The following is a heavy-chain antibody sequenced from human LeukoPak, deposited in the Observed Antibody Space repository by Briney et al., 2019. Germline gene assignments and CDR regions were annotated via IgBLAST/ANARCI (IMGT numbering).Heavy chain of an antibody. V-gene: IGHV4-59*01. CDR3: ATVTGDF. D-gene: IGHD2-21*02. Sequence: SETLSLTCTVSGGSIRSYYWSWIRQPPGKGLEWFGNIHYSGNTNYNPSLRSRVTMSLDTSKNQVSLNLSSVAEADTAVYYCATVTGDFWGQGTLVTVSS. CDR2: IHYSGNT. CDR1: GGSIRSYY. J-gene: IGHJ4*02.